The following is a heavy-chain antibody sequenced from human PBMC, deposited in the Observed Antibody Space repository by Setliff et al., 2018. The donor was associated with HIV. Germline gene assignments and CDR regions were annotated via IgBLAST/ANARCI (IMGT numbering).Heavy chain of an antibody. Sequence: SETLSLTCTVSGGSISSSSYYWGWIRQPPGKGLEWIGSIYYSGSTYYNPSLKSRVTISVDTSKNQFSLTLNSLTAADTAVYYCARESGSYPYRVLQHWGQGTLVTVSS. J-gene: IGHJ1*01. CDR1: GGSISSSSYY. D-gene: IGHD1-26*01. CDR3: ARESGSYPYRVLQH. CDR2: IYYSGST. V-gene: IGHV4-39*07.